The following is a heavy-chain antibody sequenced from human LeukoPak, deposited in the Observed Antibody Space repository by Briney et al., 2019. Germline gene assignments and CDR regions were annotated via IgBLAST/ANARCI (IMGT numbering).Heavy chain of an antibody. Sequence: GGSLRLSCAASGFTFSSYAMNWVREAPGKGLEWVSYISSSGSTIYYADSVKGRFTISRDNAKNSLYLQMNSLRAEDTAVYYCVRDVAAAGTGDDYWGQGTLVTVSS. V-gene: IGHV3-48*03. J-gene: IGHJ4*02. CDR3: VRDVAAAGTGDDY. CDR1: GFTFSSYA. CDR2: ISSSGSTI. D-gene: IGHD6-13*01.